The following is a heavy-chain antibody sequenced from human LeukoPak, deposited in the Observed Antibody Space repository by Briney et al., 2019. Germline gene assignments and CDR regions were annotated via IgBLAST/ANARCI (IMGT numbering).Heavy chain of an antibody. Sequence: GASVKVSCKASGYSFTSFGMNWVRQAPGQGLEWLGWINTNTGYPTYGQGFTGRFVFSMDSSVSTAYLQISRLKAEDTAVYYCATSYRGSHYYYMDVWGKGTTVTVSS. J-gene: IGHJ6*03. CDR2: INTNTGYP. CDR1: GYSFTSFG. CDR3: ATSYRGSHYYYMDV. D-gene: IGHD5-18*01. V-gene: IGHV7-4-1*02.